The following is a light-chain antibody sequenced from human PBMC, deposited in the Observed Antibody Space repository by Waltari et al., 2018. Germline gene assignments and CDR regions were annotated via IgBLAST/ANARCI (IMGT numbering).Light chain of an antibody. V-gene: IGLV1-40*01. J-gene: IGLJ3*02. CDR2: GNP. CDR3: QSFDSSLSASV. CDR1: SSNFGAGYD. Sequence: QSVLTQPPSMSGAPGQKVTIPCTGGSSNFGAGYDFHWYQPFPGTAPTLLIFGNPNRPSGVPGRFSGSRSGTSASLAIAGLQSEDEAVYYCQSFDSSLSASVFGGGTKLTVL.